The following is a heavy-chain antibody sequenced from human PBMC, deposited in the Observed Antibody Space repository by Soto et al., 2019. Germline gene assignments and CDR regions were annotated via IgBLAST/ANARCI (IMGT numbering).Heavy chain of an antibody. CDR2: ISGSASTI. CDR1: VFTFSSYA. CDR3: TKVFYYYDSSGYYYFDY. J-gene: IGHJ4*02. D-gene: IGHD3-22*01. Sequence: PGGSLRLSCAASVFTFSSYAVSLVRQAPGKGPDWISSISGSASTIYYADSVKGRFTISRDNSKNTLYLQMSSLRAEDTAVYYCTKVFYYYDSSGYYYFDYWGQGTMLTVSS. V-gene: IGHV3-23*01.